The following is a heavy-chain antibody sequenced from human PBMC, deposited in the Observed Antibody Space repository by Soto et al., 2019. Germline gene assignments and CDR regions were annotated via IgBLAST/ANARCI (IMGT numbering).Heavy chain of an antibody. J-gene: IGHJ4*02. V-gene: IGHV1-18*01. Sequence: ASVKVSCKASGYTFTSYGISWVRQAPGQGLEWMGWISAYNGNTNYAQKLQGRVTMTTDTSTSTAYRELRSLRSDDTAVYYCARGRAYYDLWSGDTLGLWYNYWGQGTLVTVSS. CDR3: ARGRAYYDLWSGDTLGLWYNY. D-gene: IGHD3-3*01. CDR1: GYTFTSYG. CDR2: ISAYNGNT.